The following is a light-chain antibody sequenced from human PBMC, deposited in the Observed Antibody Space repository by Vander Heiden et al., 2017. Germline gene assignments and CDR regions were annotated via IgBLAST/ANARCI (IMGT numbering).Light chain of an antibody. CDR3: SSYTSSSTVV. CDR1: SSDVGSYNR. Sequence: QSALTQPPSVSGSPGQSVTISCTGTSSDVGSYNRVSWYQQPPGTALKLMIYEVSNRPSGVPGRFSGSKSGNTASLTISGLQAEDEADYYCSSYTSSSTVVFGGGTKLTVL. V-gene: IGLV2-18*02. J-gene: IGLJ2*01. CDR2: EVS.